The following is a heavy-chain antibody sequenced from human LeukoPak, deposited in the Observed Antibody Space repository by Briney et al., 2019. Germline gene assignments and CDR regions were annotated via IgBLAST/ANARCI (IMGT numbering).Heavy chain of an antibody. CDR3: GKVGGNTNS. V-gene: IGHV4-30-4*01. Sequence: SETLSLTCTVSGASITSDIFYWNWIRQSPGKGLEWIGAIHNSRGTSYNPSLESRLTISVDPSENKFFLKMTTVTDADTATYYCGKVGGNTNSWGQGTLVTVSS. CDR1: GASITSDIFY. CDR2: IHNSRGT. D-gene: IGHD4-23*01. J-gene: IGHJ4*02.